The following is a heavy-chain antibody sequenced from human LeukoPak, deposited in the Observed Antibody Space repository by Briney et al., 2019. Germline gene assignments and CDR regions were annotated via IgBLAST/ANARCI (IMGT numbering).Heavy chain of an antibody. Sequence: PSETLSLTCAVYGGSFSDYYWSWIRQPPGKGLEWIGEINHSGRTNYNPSLKSRVTIAVDTSKNQFSLKLSAVTAADTAVYYCASDLVFLYGDYRPYYFDYWGQGTLVTVSS. D-gene: IGHD4-17*01. J-gene: IGHJ4*02. V-gene: IGHV4-34*01. CDR1: GGSFSDYY. CDR2: INHSGRT. CDR3: ASDLVFLYGDYRPYYFDY.